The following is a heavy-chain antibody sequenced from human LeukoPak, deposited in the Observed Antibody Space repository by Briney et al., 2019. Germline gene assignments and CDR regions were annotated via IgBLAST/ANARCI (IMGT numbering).Heavy chain of an antibody. Sequence: GGSLRLSCAASGFTFTSYAMSWVRQAPGKGLEWVSGISGSGVNTYYANSVKGRFTISRDKFMNTLYLQMNSLRAEDTAVYYCARGRGLPVRPPNEGFLDYWGRGTLVTVSS. CDR3: ARGRGLPVRPPNEGFLDY. CDR2: ISGSGVNT. J-gene: IGHJ4*02. CDR1: GFTFTSYA. V-gene: IGHV3-23*01. D-gene: IGHD6-6*01.